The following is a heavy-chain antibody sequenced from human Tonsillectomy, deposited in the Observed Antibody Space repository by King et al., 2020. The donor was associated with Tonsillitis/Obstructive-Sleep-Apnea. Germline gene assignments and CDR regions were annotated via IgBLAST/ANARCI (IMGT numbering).Heavy chain of an antibody. CDR2: IYPGDSHT. CDR3: ARRVLGYCSGVTCPDAFDI. J-gene: IGHJ3*02. Sequence: VQLVESGAEVKKPGESLKISCTGSGYSFPTCWIGWVRQMPGKGLEWMGIIYPGDSHTTYSPSFQGQVTISADNSIGTAYLQWSSLRASDTAMYYCARRVLGYCSGVTCPDAFDIWGQGTMVTVSS. V-gene: IGHV5-51*01. CDR1: GYSFPTCW. D-gene: IGHD2-15*01.